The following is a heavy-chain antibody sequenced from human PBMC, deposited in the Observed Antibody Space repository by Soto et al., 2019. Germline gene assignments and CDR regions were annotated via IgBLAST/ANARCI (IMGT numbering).Heavy chain of an antibody. Sequence: GESLKISCKGSGYSFTSYWIGWVRQMPGKGLEWMGIIYPGDSDTRYSPSFQGQVTIAADKSISTAYLQWSSLKASDTAMYYCARHVPSVVREETDAFDIWGQGTMVTVSS. J-gene: IGHJ3*02. CDR1: GYSFTSYW. CDR2: IYPGDSDT. D-gene: IGHD2-2*01. V-gene: IGHV5-51*01. CDR3: ARHVPSVVREETDAFDI.